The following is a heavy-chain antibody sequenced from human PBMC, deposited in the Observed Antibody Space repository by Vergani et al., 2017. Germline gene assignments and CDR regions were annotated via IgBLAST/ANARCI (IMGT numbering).Heavy chain of an antibody. Sequence: QVQLVQSGAEVKKPGASVKVSCKASGYTFTSYGISWVRQAPGQGLEWMGWISAYNGNTNYAQKLQGRVTMTTDTSTSTAYMELRSLRSDDTAVYYCAIDLLSGKAAGITLDYYYYGMDVWGQGTTVTVSS. D-gene: IGHD6-13*01. J-gene: IGHJ6*02. CDR2: ISAYNGNT. CDR1: GYTFTSYG. CDR3: AIDLLSGKAAGITLDYYYYGMDV. V-gene: IGHV1-18*01.